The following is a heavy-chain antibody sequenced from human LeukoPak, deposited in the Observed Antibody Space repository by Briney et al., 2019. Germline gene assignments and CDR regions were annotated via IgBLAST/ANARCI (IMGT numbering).Heavy chain of an antibody. CDR2: IIPIFGTA. J-gene: IGHJ6*03. V-gene: IGHV1-69*13. CDR3: ARMVRGVVVVAATPNYYYYMDV. Sequence: SVKVSCKASGYTFTSYYMHWVRQAPGQGLEWMGGIIPIFGTANYAQKFQGRVTITADESTSTAYMELSSLRSEDTAVYYCARMVRGVVVVAATPNYYYYMDVWGKGTTVTVSS. D-gene: IGHD2-15*01. CDR1: GYTFTSYY.